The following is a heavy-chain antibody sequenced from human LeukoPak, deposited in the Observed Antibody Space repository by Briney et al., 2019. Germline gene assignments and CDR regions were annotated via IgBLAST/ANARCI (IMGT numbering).Heavy chain of an antibody. J-gene: IGHJ4*02. CDR2: INPNSGGT. CDR3: AREGYYDFWSGYSRPPSY. D-gene: IGHD3-3*01. CDR1: GYTFTGYY. V-gene: IGHV1-2*02. Sequence: GASVKVSCKASGYTFTGYYMHWVRQAPGQGLEWMGWINPNSGGTNYAQKFQGRVTMTRDTSISTAYMELSRLRSDDMAVYYCAREGYYDFWSGYSRPPSYWGQGTLVTVSS.